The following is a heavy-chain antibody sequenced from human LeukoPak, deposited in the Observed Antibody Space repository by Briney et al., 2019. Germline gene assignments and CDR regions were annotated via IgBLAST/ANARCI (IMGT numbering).Heavy chain of an antibody. CDR3: ARHPPSGYYHWFDP. V-gene: IGHV4-4*07. CDR1: GGSISSFY. Sequence: SETLSLTCTVSGGSISSFYWSWIRQPAGKGLEWIGRIFTSGTTNYNPSLKSRVTISVDTSKNQFSLKLSSVTAADTAVYYCARHPPSGYYHWFDPWGQGTLVTVSS. J-gene: IGHJ5*02. D-gene: IGHD3-3*01. CDR2: IFTSGTT.